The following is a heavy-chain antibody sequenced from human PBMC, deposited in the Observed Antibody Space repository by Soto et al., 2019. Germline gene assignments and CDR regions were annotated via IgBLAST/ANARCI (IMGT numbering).Heavy chain of an antibody. CDR3: ASNSKSGNIDYCDYADY. CDR1: GFTFSSYG. Sequence: QVQLVESGGGVVQPGMSLRLSCAASGFTFSSYGMHWVRQAPGKGLELVAVIWFDGSNEYYADSVKGRFTISRDNSKNTLDLQMNSLRVEDTAVYYCASNSKSGNIDYCDYADYWGQGTLVTVSS. J-gene: IGHJ4*02. D-gene: IGHD4-17*01. V-gene: IGHV3-33*01. CDR2: IWFDGSNE.